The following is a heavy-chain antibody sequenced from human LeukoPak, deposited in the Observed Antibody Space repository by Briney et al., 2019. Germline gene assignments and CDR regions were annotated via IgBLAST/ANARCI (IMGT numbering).Heavy chain of an antibody. CDR3: ARGHDYSNHFDY. J-gene: IGHJ4*02. Sequence: ASVKVSCKASGYTFTSYDINWVRQATGQGPEWMGWMNPNSGNTGYAQKFQGRVTMTRNTSISTAYMELSSLRSEDTAVYYCARGHDYSNHFDYWGQGTLVTVSS. V-gene: IGHV1-8*01. CDR2: MNPNSGNT. D-gene: IGHD4-4*01. CDR1: GYTFTSYD.